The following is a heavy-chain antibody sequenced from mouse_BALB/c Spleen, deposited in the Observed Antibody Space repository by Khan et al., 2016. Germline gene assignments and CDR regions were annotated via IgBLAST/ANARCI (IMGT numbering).Heavy chain of an antibody. CDR2: ISYSGST. V-gene: IGHV3-2*02. J-gene: IGHJ2*01. Sequence: EVQLQESGPGLVKPSQSLSLTCTVTGYSITSDYAWNWIRQFPGNKLEWMGYISYSGSTSYNPYLKSRISITRDTSKNQFFLQLNSVTTEDTATYYCARLVIYEDYFDYWGQGTTLTVSS. CDR1: GYSITSDYA. D-gene: IGHD2-3*01. CDR3: ARLVIYEDYFDY.